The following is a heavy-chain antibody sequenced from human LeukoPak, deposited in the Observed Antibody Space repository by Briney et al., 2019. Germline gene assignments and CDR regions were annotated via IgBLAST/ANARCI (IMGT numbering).Heavy chain of an antibody. CDR2: ISGSGGST. V-gene: IGHV3-23*01. CDR1: EFTFSSYG. Sequence: PGGSLRLSCAASEFTFSSYGMHWVRQAPGKGLEWVSAISGSGGSTYYADSVKGRFTISRDNSKNTLYLQMNSLRAEDTAVYYCAKEYIYGDLYFDYWGQGTLVTVSS. CDR3: AKEYIYGDLYFDY. J-gene: IGHJ4*02. D-gene: IGHD4-17*01.